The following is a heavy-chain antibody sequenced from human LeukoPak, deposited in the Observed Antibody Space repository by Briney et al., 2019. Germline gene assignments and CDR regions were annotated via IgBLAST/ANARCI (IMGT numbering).Heavy chain of an antibody. J-gene: IGHJ4*02. Sequence: SETLSLTCTVSGGSVSRYFWRGVRQPPGKGLQWIGHIYADGRTKYNPSLESRVAISVDTSKNQFSLKLSSVTPADTAVYYCASGRNYYGDHASEFWGQGTLVTVSS. V-gene: IGHV4-59*02. CDR3: ASGRNYYGDHASEF. D-gene: IGHD4-17*01. CDR2: IYADGRT. CDR1: GGSVSRYF.